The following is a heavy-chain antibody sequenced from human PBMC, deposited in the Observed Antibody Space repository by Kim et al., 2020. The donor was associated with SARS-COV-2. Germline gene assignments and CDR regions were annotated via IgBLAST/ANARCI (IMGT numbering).Heavy chain of an antibody. CDR3: ARWDSSGYFDY. J-gene: IGHJ4*02. D-gene: IGHD3-22*01. V-gene: IGHV4-31*02. Sequence: TYYNPSLKSRVTISVDTSKNQFSLKLSCGTAADTAVYYCARWDSSGYFDYWGQGTLVTVSS. CDR2: T.